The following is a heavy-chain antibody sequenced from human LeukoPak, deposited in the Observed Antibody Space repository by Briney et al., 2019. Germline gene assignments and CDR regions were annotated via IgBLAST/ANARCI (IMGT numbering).Heavy chain of an antibody. V-gene: IGHV3-23*01. CDR3: AKEAGNGWSYFDY. J-gene: IGHJ4*02. D-gene: IGHD6-19*01. CDR2: ISSSGGST. Sequence: GGSLRLSCAASGFTFSSYWMHWVRQAPGKGLEWVSGISSSGGSTYYADSVKGRFTISRDNSKNTLYLQVNSLRAEDTAVYYCAKEAGNGWSYFDYWGQGTLVTVSS. CDR1: GFTFSSYW.